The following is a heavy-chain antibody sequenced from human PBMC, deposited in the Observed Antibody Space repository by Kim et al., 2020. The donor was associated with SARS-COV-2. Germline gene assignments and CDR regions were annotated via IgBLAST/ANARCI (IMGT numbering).Heavy chain of an antibody. D-gene: IGHD4-17*01. CDR1: GFTVSSNY. CDR2: IYSGGST. V-gene: IGHV3-53*01. CDR3: ARDRHGDYGDYENHAGY. Sequence: GGSLRLSCAASGFTVSSNYMSWVRQAPGKGLEWVSVIYSGGSTYYADSVKGRFTISRDNSKNTLYLQMNSLRAEDTAVYYCARDRHGDYGDYENHAGYWGQGTLVTVSS. J-gene: IGHJ4*02.